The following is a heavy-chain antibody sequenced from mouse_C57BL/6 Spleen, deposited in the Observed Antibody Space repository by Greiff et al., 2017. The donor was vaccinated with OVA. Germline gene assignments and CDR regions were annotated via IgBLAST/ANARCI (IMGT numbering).Heavy chain of an antibody. Sequence: QVQLQQSGPGLVQPSQSLSITCTVSGFSLTSYGVHWVRQSPGKGLEWLGVIWSGGSTDYNAAFISRLSISKDNSKSQVFFKMNSLQADDTAIYYCARNEGLTTVEDYYAMDYWGQGTSVTVSS. CDR3: ARNEGLTTVEDYYAMDY. CDR1: GFSLTSYG. V-gene: IGHV2-2*01. CDR2: IWSGGST. D-gene: IGHD1-1*01. J-gene: IGHJ4*01.